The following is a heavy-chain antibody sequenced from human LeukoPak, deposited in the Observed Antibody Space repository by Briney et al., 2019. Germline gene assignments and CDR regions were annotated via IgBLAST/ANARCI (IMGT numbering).Heavy chain of an antibody. V-gene: IGHV3-11*01. CDR1: GFTFSDYY. Sequence: GGSLRLSCAASGFTFSDYYMSWIRQAPGKGLEWVSYISSSGSTIYYADSVKGRFTISRDNAKNSLYLQMNSLRAEDTAVYYGARVPCSGGSCYLGYWGQGTLVTVSS. CDR3: ARVPCSGGSCYLGY. J-gene: IGHJ4*02. CDR2: ISSSGSTI. D-gene: IGHD2-15*01.